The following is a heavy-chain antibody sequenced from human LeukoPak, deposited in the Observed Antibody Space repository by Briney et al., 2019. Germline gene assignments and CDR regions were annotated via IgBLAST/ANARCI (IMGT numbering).Heavy chain of an antibody. V-gene: IGHV3-7*01. J-gene: IGHJ4*02. Sequence: GGSLRLSCAASGFTFSSYAMSWVRQAPGKGLEWVANIKQDGSEKYYVDSVKGRFTISRDNAKNSLYLQMNSLRAEDTAVYYCARGGTTGTTVFDYWGQGTLVTVSS. D-gene: IGHD1-1*01. CDR1: GFTFSSYA. CDR3: ARGGTTGTTVFDY. CDR2: IKQDGSEK.